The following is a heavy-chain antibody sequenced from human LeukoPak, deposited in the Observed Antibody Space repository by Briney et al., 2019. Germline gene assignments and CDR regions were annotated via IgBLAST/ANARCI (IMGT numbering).Heavy chain of an antibody. CDR1: GGSISSGGYS. CDR2: IYHSGST. J-gene: IGHJ4*02. D-gene: IGHD6-19*01. CDR3: ARGGAGFDY. Sequence: PSETLSLTCAVSGGSISSGGYSWSWIRQPPGKGLEWIGYIYHSGSTYYNPSLKSRVTISVDRSKTQFSLKLSSVTAADKAVYYCARGGAGFDYWGQGTLVTVSS. V-gene: IGHV4-30-2*01.